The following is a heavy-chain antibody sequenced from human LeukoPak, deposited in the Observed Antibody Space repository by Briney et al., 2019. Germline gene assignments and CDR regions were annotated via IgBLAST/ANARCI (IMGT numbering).Heavy chain of an antibody. V-gene: IGHV3-23*01. D-gene: IGHD2-2*01. Sequence: QPGGSLRLSCAASGFTFRSYAMSWVRQAPGKGLEWVSGISVSGGSTYYADSVKGRFTISRDNAKNSLYLQMNSLRAEDTAVYYCTREEVVVLDALDIWGQGTMVTVSS. CDR2: ISVSGGST. CDR3: TREEVVVLDALDI. CDR1: GFTFRSYA. J-gene: IGHJ3*02.